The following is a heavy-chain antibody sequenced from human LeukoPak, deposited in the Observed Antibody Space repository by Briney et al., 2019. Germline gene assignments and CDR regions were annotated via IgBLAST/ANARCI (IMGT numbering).Heavy chain of an antibody. V-gene: IGHV3-23*01. CDR1: GFTFSNYG. CDR2: ISGSGGTT. J-gene: IGHJ6*03. D-gene: IGHD1-7*01. CDR3: AKRRGLELLYYYYMDV. Sequence: PGGSLRLSCAASGFTFSNYGMSWVRQAPGKGLEWVSTISGSGGTTYYADSLKGRFTISRGNSRNTLYLQMNSLRAEDTAVYYCAKRRGLELLYYYYMDVWGKGTTVTVSS.